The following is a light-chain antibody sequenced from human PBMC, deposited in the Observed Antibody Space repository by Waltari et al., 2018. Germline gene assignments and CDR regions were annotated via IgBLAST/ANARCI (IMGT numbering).Light chain of an antibody. CDR2: AAS. J-gene: IGKJ2*01. V-gene: IGKV1-12*01. CDR1: QDIGRW. CDR3: QQTNTFPFT. Sequence: DIQMIQSPSSVSASLGDRVTITCRASQDIGRWLAWYQHKPGRAPNRLIFAASSLQNGVPSRFSGSGSGTYFTLTINSLQPEDFATYYCQQTNTFPFTVGQGTKLEIK.